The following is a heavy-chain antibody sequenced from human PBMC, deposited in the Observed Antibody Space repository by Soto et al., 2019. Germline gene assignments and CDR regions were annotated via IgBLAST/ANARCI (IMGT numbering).Heavy chain of an antibody. D-gene: IGHD2-15*01. V-gene: IGHV1-69*01. J-gene: IGHJ1*01. CDR2: IVPLSGTA. CDR3: ASGVAVDRFEF. Sequence: QVQLVQSGAEVRKPGSSVKVSCQASGGTFNIFAFSWVRQAPGQGLQFVGGIVPLSGTAKSAQEFQDRVTFTEDESTSTIDMELRSLQSDETAIFYCASGVAVDRFEFWGQGTLVTVSS. CDR1: GGTFNIFA.